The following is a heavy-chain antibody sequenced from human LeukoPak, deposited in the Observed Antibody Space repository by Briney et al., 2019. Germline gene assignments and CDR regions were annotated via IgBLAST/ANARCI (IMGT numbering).Heavy chain of an antibody. CDR1: AYTFTSYG. D-gene: IGHD5-24*01. CDR2: ISAYNGNT. V-gene: IGHV1-18*01. Sequence: ASVKVSCKASAYTFTSYGISLVRQAPGQGLEWMGWISAYNGNTNYAQKLQGRVTMTTDTSTSTAYMELRSLRSDDTAVYYCARLRAPPTAYNPPYYFDYWGQGTLVTVSS. CDR3: ARLRAPPTAYNPPYYFDY. J-gene: IGHJ4*02.